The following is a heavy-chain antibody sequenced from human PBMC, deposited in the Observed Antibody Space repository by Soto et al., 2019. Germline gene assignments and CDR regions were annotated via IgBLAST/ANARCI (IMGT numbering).Heavy chain of an antibody. CDR3: VRHFARYRDYDRFWAFDL. J-gene: IGHJ2*01. V-gene: IGHV4-39*01. D-gene: IGHD4-17*01. Sequence: QRQLRESGPGLVKPSETLSLTCSVSDGSISTRDYYWGWIRQPPGRGLEWIASMASGLSTYYSPSLNSRVTVREDTSKNQIRLRLTSVTAADTAVYYCVRHFARYRDYDRFWAFDLWGRGTLVTVSS. CDR1: DGSISTRDYY. CDR2: MASGLST.